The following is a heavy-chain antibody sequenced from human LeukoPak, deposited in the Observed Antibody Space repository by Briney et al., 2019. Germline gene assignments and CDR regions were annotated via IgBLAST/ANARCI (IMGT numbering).Heavy chain of an antibody. CDR3: ARVFVEWELLGGAFDI. V-gene: IGHV4-61*02. CDR1: GGSISSGSYY. Sequence: SETLSLTCTVSGGSISSGSYYWSWIRQPAGKGLEWIGRIYTSGSTNYNPSLKSRVTISVDTSKNQFSLKLSSVTAADTAVYYCARVFVEWELLGGAFDIWGQGTMVTVSS. D-gene: IGHD1-26*01. CDR2: IYTSGST. J-gene: IGHJ3*02.